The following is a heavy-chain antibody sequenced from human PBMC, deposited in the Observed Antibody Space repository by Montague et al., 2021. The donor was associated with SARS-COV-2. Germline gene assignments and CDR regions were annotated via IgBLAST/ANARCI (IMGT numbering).Heavy chain of an antibody. V-gene: IGHV4-34*01. D-gene: IGHD3-10*01. CDR3: ARLGDGVVPSPTLGVGPYYSYYYMDV. J-gene: IGHJ6*03. CDR1: GGSFSGFY. Sequence: SETLSLTCAVSGGSFSGFYWSWVRQSPGEGLEWIGEIHHGGSTNYNPSLKSRVTISADTSKNQFSLKLTSVAAADTAVYYCARLGDGVVPSPTLGVGPYYSYYYMDVWGKGTTVTVSS. CDR2: IHHGGST.